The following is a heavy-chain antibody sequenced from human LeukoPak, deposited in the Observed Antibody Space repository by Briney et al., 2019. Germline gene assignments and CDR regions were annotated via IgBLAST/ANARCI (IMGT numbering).Heavy chain of an antibody. V-gene: IGHV4-34*01. CDR1: GGSFSGYY. J-gene: IGHJ4*02. Sequence: SETLSLTCAVYGGSFSGYYWSWIRQPPGKGLEWIGEINHSGSTYYNPSLKSRVTISVDTSKNQFSLKLSSVTAADTAVYYCARDTPNSSSGGFDYWGQGTLVTVSS. D-gene: IGHD6-13*01. CDR2: INHSGST. CDR3: ARDTPNSSSGGFDY.